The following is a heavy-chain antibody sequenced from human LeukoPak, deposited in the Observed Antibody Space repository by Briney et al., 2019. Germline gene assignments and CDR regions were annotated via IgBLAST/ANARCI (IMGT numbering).Heavy chain of an antibody. J-gene: IGHJ3*02. Sequence: SETLSLTCTVSGGSISSYYWSWIRQPPGKGLEWIGYIYYSGSTNYSPSLKSRVTISVDTSKNQFSLKLSSVTAADTAVYYCARQADLDAFDIWGQGTMVTVSS. CDR1: GGSISSYY. V-gene: IGHV4-59*08. CDR3: ARQADLDAFDI. CDR2: IYYSGST.